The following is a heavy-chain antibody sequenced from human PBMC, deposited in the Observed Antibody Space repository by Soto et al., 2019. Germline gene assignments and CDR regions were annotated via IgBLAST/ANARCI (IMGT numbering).Heavy chain of an antibody. J-gene: IGHJ6*02. D-gene: IGHD3-3*01. Sequence: GGSLRLSCAASGFTFSSYWMSWARQAPGKGMEWVANIKQDGSEKYYVDSVKGRFTISRDNAKKSLYLQMNSLRAEATAVYHCARALWVLDWLLHCYSYGRDVCAQGPTVT. V-gene: IGHV3-7*03. CDR2: IKQDGSEK. CDR3: ARALWVLDWLLHCYSYGRDV. CDR1: GFTFSSYW.